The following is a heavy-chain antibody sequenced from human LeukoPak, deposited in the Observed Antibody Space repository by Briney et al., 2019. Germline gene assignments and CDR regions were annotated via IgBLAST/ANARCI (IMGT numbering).Heavy chain of an antibody. CDR1: GFTFSSYE. Sequence: GGSLRLSCAASGFTFSSYEMNWVRQAPGKGLEWVSYISSSGSTIYYADSVKGRFTISRDNAKNSLYLQMNSLRAEDTAVYYCAREGWGYPTRWFDPWGQGTLVTVSS. J-gene: IGHJ5*02. D-gene: IGHD3-16*01. V-gene: IGHV3-48*03. CDR2: ISSSGSTI. CDR3: AREGWGYPTRWFDP.